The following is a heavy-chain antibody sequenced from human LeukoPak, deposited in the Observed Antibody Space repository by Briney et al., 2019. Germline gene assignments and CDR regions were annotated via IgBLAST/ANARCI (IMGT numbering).Heavy chain of an antibody. D-gene: IGHD3-10*01. CDR2: IIPILGIA. Sequence: SVKVSCKASGGTFSSYAISWVRQAPGQGLEWMGRIIPILGIANYAQKFQGRVTITADKSTSTAYMELSSLRSEDTAVYYCARAIYYYGSGSSPRYYFDYWGQGTLVTVPS. J-gene: IGHJ4*02. V-gene: IGHV1-69*04. CDR1: GGTFSSYA. CDR3: ARAIYYYGSGSSPRYYFDY.